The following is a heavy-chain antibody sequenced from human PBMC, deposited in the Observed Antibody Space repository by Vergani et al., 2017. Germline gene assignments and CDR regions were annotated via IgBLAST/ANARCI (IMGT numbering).Heavy chain of an antibody. CDR1: GFTFSSSG. CDR3: ARVPDCSGGSCYSAYAVDI. Sequence: QVQLVESGGGVVQPGRSLRLSCAASGFTFSSSGMHWVRQAPGKGLEWVAVIWYDGSNKYYADSVKGRFTISRDHSKNTLYLQMNSLRDEDTAVYYCARVPDCSGGSCYSAYAVDIWGQGTMVTVSS. J-gene: IGHJ3*02. D-gene: IGHD2-15*01. V-gene: IGHV3-33*01. CDR2: IWYDGSNK.